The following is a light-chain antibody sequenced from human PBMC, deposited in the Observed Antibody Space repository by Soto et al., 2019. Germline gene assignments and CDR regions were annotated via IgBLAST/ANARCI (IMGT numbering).Light chain of an antibody. Sequence: EIVLTQSPATLSLSPGERATLSCRASQSVSSYLAWYQQKPGQAPRLLIYDASNRATGIPARFSGSGSGTDFTLTISSLEPEDFAVYYCQQCDDWTRTFGQGTKVDI. CDR1: QSVSSY. CDR3: QQCDDWTRT. J-gene: IGKJ1*01. V-gene: IGKV3-11*01. CDR2: DAS.